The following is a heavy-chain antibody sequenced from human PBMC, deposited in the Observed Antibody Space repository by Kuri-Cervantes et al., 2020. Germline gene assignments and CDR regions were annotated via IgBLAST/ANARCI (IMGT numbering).Heavy chain of an antibody. CDR2: ISAYNGNT. Sequence: ASVKVSCKASGYTFTGYYMHWVRQAPGQGLEWMGWISAYNGNTNYAQKLRGRVTMTTDTSTSTAYMELRSLRSDDTAVYYCARDTYSSGWYFSGYWGQGTLVTVSS. J-gene: IGHJ4*02. D-gene: IGHD6-19*01. V-gene: IGHV1-18*04. CDR3: ARDTYSSGWYFSGY. CDR1: GYTFTGYY.